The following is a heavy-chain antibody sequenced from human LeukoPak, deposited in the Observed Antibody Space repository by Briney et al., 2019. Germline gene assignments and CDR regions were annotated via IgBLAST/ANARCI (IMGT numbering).Heavy chain of an antibody. D-gene: IGHD3-22*01. Sequence: GGSLRLSCAASGFTFSSYGMPWVRQAPGKGLEWVAVIWYDGSNKYYADSVKGRFTISRDNSKNSLYLQMNSLRAEDTAVYYCARDITMIVVFDYWGQGTLVTVSS. J-gene: IGHJ4*02. V-gene: IGHV3-33*01. CDR1: GFTFSSYG. CDR3: ARDITMIVVFDY. CDR2: IWYDGSNK.